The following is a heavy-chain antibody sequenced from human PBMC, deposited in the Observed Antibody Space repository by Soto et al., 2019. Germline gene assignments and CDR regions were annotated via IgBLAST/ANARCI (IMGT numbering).Heavy chain of an antibody. J-gene: IGHJ5*02. Sequence: KPSETLSLTCTFSGYSISNGYYWGWIRQSPEKGLEWIGTIYHSGTTYYNPSLKSRVTISVDTSKNQFSLKLSSVTAADTAVYYCARGGSPYYDYVWGSYRPYNWFDPWGQGTLVTVSS. V-gene: IGHV4-38-2*02. D-gene: IGHD3-16*02. CDR2: IYHSGTT. CDR3: ARGGSPYYDYVWGSYRPYNWFDP. CDR1: GYSISNGYY.